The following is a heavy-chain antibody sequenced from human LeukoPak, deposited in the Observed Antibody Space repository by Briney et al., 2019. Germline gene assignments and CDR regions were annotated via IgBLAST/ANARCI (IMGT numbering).Heavy chain of an antibody. D-gene: IGHD3-22*01. CDR1: GFTFSGSA. Sequence: GGPLRLSCVVSGFTFSGSAVHWVRQASGKGLEWVGRIRSKANNYATAYAASVKGRFTISRDDSKNTAYLQMNSLKTEDTAVYYCTGDNFDSSVKFDYWGQGTLVTVSS. J-gene: IGHJ4*02. CDR3: TGDNFDSSVKFDY. V-gene: IGHV3-73*01. CDR2: IRSKANNYAT.